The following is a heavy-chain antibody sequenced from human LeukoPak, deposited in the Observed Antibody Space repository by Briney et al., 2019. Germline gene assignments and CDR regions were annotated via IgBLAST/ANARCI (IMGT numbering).Heavy chain of an antibody. J-gene: IGHJ6*02. Sequence: ASVKVSCKASGYTFTSYGISWVRQAPGQGLEWMGWISAYNGNTNYAQKLQGRVTMTTDTSTSTAYMELRSLRSDDTAVYYCARDHPLPATAMPGPYYYYGMDVWGQGTTVTVSS. CDR3: ARDHPLPATAMPGPYYYYGMDV. CDR2: ISAYNGNT. V-gene: IGHV1-18*01. D-gene: IGHD2-2*01. CDR1: GYTFTSYG.